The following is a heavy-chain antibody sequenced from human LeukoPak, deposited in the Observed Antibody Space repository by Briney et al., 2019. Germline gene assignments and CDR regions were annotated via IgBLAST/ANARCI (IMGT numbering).Heavy chain of an antibody. D-gene: IGHD4-11*01. CDR2: IYYSGRT. CDR3: ARLTVTSSPYYFDY. Sequence: SETLSLTCTVSGGSISSSSYYWGWIRQPPGKGLEWIGSIYYSGRTYYNPSLKSRVTISVDTSKNQFSLKLSSVTAADTAVYYCARLTVTSSPYYFDYWRQGTLVTVSS. J-gene: IGHJ4*02. V-gene: IGHV4-39*01. CDR1: GGSISSSSYY.